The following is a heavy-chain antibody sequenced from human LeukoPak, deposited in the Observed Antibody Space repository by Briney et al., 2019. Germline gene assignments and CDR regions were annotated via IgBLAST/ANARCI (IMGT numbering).Heavy chain of an antibody. V-gene: IGHV3-30*18. CDR3: AKQWKGQTFDP. Sequence: PGRSLRLSCAASGFTFSSYGMHWVRQAPGKGLEWVAVISYDGSNKYYADFVKGRFTISRDNSKNTLYLQMSSLRAEDTAVYYCAKQWKGQTFDPWGQGALVTVSS. J-gene: IGHJ5*02. CDR2: ISYDGSNK. CDR1: GFTFSSYG. D-gene: IGHD1-1*01.